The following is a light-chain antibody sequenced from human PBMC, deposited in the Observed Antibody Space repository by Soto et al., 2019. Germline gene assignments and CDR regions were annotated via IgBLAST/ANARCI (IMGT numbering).Light chain of an antibody. V-gene: IGKV3-15*01. J-gene: IGKJ1*01. CDR1: QSVSSN. Sequence: MVMPQSAATLSLSPWERPTLYCWASQSVSSNLAWYQQKPGQAPRLLIYGASTRATGVPARFSGSGSGTEFILIISSLQSEDFAVYYCQHYNNWPPWTFGQGTKVDIK. CDR2: GAS. CDR3: QHYNNWPPWT.